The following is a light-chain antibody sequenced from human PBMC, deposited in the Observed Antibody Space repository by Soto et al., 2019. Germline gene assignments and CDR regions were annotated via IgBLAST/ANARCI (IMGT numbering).Light chain of an antibody. V-gene: IGKV1-39*01. J-gene: IGKJ2*01. CDR3: QQSYSIPPT. CDR2: AAS. CDR1: QRISTY. Sequence: DIQMTQSPSSLSAFVGDRVTIACRASQRISTYLNWYQQTPGKAPKLLISAASSLQSGVPSRFTGSGSGTDFTLTIDSLQPEDFATYYCQQSYSIPPTFGQGTKLEI.